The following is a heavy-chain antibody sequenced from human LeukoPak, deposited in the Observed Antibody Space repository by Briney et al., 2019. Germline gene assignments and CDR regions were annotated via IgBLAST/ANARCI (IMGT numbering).Heavy chain of an antibody. CDR3: AKARSPYSSSWYHAFDY. Sequence: GGSLRLSCAASGFTFSSYGMHWVRQALGKGLEWVAVISYDGSNKYYADSVKGRFTISRDNSKNTLYLQMNSLRAEDTAVYYCAKARSPYSSSWYHAFDYWGQGTLVTVSS. CDR2: ISYDGSNK. V-gene: IGHV3-30*18. J-gene: IGHJ4*02. D-gene: IGHD6-13*01. CDR1: GFTFSSYG.